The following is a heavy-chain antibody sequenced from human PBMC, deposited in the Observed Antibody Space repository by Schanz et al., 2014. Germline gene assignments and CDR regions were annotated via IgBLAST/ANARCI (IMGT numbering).Heavy chain of an antibody. CDR2: IYMDGSGR. Sequence: VQLLQSGGALVQPGGSLRLSCAASGFTFSRYWMQWVRQAPGKGLVWVSRIYMDGSGRDYGDSVKGRFTVSRDNAKSTLYLQMDSLRAEDTAVYYCARDNRQCSGPCSGGSCHPCGMDVWGQGTTVIVSS. V-gene: IGHV3-74*01. CDR1: GFTFSRYW. D-gene: IGHD2-15*01. J-gene: IGHJ6*02. CDR3: ARDNRQCSGPCSGGSCHPCGMDV.